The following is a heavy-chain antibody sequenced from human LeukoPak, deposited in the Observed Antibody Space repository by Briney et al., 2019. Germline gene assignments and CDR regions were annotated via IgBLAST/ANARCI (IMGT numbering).Heavy chain of an antibody. CDR3: ARVRTQGNYYYYMDV. D-gene: IGHD3-10*01. Sequence: PSETLSLTCTVSGGSISSYYWSWIRQPAGKGLEWIGRIYTSGSTNYNPSLKSRVTMSVDTSKNQFSLKLSSVTAADTAVYYCARVRTQGNYYYYMDVWGKGTTVTVSS. CDR1: GGSISSYY. CDR2: IYTSGST. V-gene: IGHV4-4*07. J-gene: IGHJ6*03.